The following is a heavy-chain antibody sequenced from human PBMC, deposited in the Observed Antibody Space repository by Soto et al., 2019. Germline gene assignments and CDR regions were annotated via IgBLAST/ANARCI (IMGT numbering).Heavy chain of an antibody. CDR3: ARHPKRIEEIGWFDP. D-gene: IGHD1-26*01. CDR2: ISSSISTI. CDR1: GFTFSSYS. Sequence: EVQLVESGGGLVQPGGSLRLSCAASGFTFSSYSMNWVRQAPGKGLEWVSYISSSISTIYYADSVKGRFTISRENDKNSLYLQMNSLRAAATAVYYCARHPKRIEEIGWFDPWCQGNLVSV. J-gene: IGHJ5*02. V-gene: IGHV3-48*04.